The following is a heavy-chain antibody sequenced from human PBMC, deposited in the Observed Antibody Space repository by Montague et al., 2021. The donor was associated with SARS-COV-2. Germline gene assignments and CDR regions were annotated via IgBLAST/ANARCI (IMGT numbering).Heavy chain of an antibody. CDR2: IDPSDSYA. CDR1: GYTFINSW. J-gene: IGHJ5*02. V-gene: IGHV5-10-1*01. CDR3: AREDLNWFDP. Sequence: QSGAEVKKPGESLRISCQASGYTFINSWIIWVRQMPGKGLEWMGRIDPSDSYATYSPSFQGHVTILADKSINTAYLQWRSLKTSDTAIYYCAREDLNWFDPWGQGTLVTVSS.